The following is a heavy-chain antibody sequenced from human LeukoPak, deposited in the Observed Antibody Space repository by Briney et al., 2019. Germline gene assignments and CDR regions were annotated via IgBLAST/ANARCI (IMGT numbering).Heavy chain of an antibody. D-gene: IGHD3-16*01. Sequence: RASGPTLVKPTQTLTLTCTFSGFSLSTSGMCVSWIRQPPGKALEWLARLDWDDDKYYSTSLRTRLTVSKDTSKNQVVLTLTNMDHVDTATYYCARDAYSDRGFDPWGQGTLVTVSS. CDR3: ARDAYSDRGFDP. CDR1: GFSLSTSGMC. J-gene: IGHJ5*02. CDR2: LDWDDDK. V-gene: IGHV2-70*11.